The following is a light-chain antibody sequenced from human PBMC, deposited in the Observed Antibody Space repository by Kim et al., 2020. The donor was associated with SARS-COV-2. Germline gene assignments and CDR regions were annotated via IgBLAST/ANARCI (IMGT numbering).Light chain of an antibody. CDR3: QQYGSSPYT. CDR1: QSVSSNY. J-gene: IGKJ2*01. V-gene: IGKV3-20*01. CDR2: GAS. Sequence: LSAGERANLACRASQSVSSNYLTWYQQKPGQAPRLLIYGASSRATGIPDRFSGSGSGTDFTLTISGLEPEDFAVYYCQQYGSSPYTFGQGTKLEI.